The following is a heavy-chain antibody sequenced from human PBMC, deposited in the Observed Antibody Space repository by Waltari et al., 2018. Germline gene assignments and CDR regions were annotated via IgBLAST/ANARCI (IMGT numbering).Heavy chain of an antibody. CDR3: ASNDFGSGRYYGMDV. V-gene: IGHV4-59*01. D-gene: IGHD3-3*01. Sequence: QVQLQESGPGLVKPSATLSLTCTVPGGSISSYYWRWIRQPPGKGLEWIGYIYYGGTTNYNPSLKSRVTISVDTSKNQFSLKLSSVTAADTAVYYCASNDFGSGRYYGMDVWGQGTTVTVSS. CDR2: IYYGGTT. J-gene: IGHJ6*02. CDR1: GGSISSYY.